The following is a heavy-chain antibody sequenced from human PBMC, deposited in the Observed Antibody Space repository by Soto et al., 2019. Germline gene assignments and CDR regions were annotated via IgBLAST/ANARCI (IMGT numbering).Heavy chain of an antibody. Sequence: GGSPRLSCAASGFIFENFVMSWVGQSPGKGLEWISSISGSGFKKYYADSVKGRFTISRDNSKSTVYLELNNLSAEDTAVYHCAKNQGVELVPLATVDWFDPWGQGSVVTVSS. CDR1: GFIFENFV. CDR2: ISGSGFKK. V-gene: IGHV3-23*01. D-gene: IGHD1-26*01. J-gene: IGHJ5*02. CDR3: AKNQGVELVPLATVDWFDP.